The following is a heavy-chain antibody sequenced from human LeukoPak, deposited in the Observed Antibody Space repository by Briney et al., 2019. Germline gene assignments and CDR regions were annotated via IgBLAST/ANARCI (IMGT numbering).Heavy chain of an antibody. Sequence: SQTLSLTCTVSGGSISSGGYYWSWIRQHPGKGLEWIGYIYYSGSTYYNPSLKSRVTISVDTSKNQFSLKLSSVTAADTAVYYCARERAGDTSVDYWGQGTLVTVSS. CDR1: GGSISSGGYY. CDR3: ARERAGDTSVDY. D-gene: IGHD6-25*01. J-gene: IGHJ4*02. CDR2: IYYSGST. V-gene: IGHV4-31*03.